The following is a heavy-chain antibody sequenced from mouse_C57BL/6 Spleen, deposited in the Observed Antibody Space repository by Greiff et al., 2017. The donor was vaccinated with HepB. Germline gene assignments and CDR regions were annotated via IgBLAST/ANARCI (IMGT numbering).Heavy chain of an antibody. J-gene: IGHJ3*01. V-gene: IGHV1-81*01. CDR2: IYPRSGNT. CDR3: ARCHFITTVVATPAWFAY. CDR1: GYTFTSYG. Sequence: QVQLQQSGAELARPGASVKLSCKASGYTFTSYGISWVKQRTGQGLEWIGEIYPRSGNTYYNEKFKGKATLTADKSSSTAYMELRSLTSEDSAVYYCARCHFITTVVATPAWFAYWGQGTLVTVSA. D-gene: IGHD1-1*01.